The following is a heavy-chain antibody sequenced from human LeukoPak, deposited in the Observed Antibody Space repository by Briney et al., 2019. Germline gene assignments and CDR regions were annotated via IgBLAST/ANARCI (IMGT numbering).Heavy chain of an antibody. CDR2: ILYDGSNK. D-gene: IGHD1-26*01. CDR3: AKGRWELPRDEYFQH. CDR1: GLTDSSNY. J-gene: IGHJ1*01. V-gene: IGHV3-30*18. Sequence: PAGGSLRLSCAASGLTDSSNYMSWVRQAPGKGLEWVAVILYDGSNKYYADSVKGRFTISKDNSKNTLYLQMNSLRAEDTAVYYCAKGRWELPRDEYFQHWGQGTLVTVSS.